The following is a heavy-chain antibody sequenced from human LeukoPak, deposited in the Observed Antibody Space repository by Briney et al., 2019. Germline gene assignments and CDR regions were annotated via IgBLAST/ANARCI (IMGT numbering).Heavy chain of an antibody. J-gene: IGHJ5*02. CDR3: ARDGSYYDSGSYYGWFDP. D-gene: IGHD3-10*01. Sequence: PSETLSLTCTVSGGSISSGSYYRSWIRQPAGKGLEWIGRIYTSGSTNYNPSLKSRVTISGDTSKNQFSLKLSSVTAADTAVYYCARDGSYYDSGSYYGWFDPWGQGTLVTVSS. CDR2: IYTSGST. CDR1: GGSISSGSYY. V-gene: IGHV4-61*02.